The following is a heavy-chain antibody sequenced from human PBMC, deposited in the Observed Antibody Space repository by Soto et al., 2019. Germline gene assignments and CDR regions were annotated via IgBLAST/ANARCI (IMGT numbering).Heavy chain of an antibody. V-gene: IGHV3-72*01. CDR2: TRNKAANYMA. CDR1: GFIFSDYY. D-gene: IGHD1-26*01. J-gene: IGHJ5*02. CDR3: ARDTGGSYDH. Sequence: EVQLVQSGGGLVQPGGSLRLSCAASGFIFSDYYMDWVRQVPGKGLEWIGRTRNKAANYMAEYVASVKGRFIISRDDSQDSMYLQMHSLRTEDTAVYFCARDTGGSYDHWGQGALVTVSS.